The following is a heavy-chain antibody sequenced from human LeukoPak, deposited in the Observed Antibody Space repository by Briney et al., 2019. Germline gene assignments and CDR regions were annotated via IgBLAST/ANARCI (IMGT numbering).Heavy chain of an antibody. J-gene: IGHJ4*02. CDR3: AKGISADGYNFERGADY. V-gene: IGHV3-23*01. D-gene: IGHD5-24*01. CDR1: GFTFATYV. Sequence: PGGSLRLSCAASGFTFATYVMTWVRQAPGKGLEWVSSVGGDGRVTYYADSVKGRFTISRDNSKNTIFLQVNSLRVEDTAVYYCAKGISADGYNFERGADYWGQGAQVIVSS. CDR2: VGGDGRVT.